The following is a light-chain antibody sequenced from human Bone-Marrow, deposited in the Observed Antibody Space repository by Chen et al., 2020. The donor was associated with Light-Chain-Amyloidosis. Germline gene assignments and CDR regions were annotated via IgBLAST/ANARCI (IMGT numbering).Light chain of an antibody. Sequence: SYELTPPPSASSSPGQTARITCSGDDLPTKYAYWYQQKPGQAPVLVIHRDTERPSGISERFSGSSSGTTATLTISGVQAEDEADYHCQSADSSGTYEVIFGGGTKLTVL. CDR1: DLPTKY. CDR2: RDT. CDR3: QSADSSGTYEVI. V-gene: IGLV3-25*03. J-gene: IGLJ2*01.